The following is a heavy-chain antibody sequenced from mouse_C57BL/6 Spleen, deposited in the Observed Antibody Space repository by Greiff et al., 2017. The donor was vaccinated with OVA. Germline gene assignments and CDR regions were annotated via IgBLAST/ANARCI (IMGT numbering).Heavy chain of an antibody. Sequence: VQLQQSGAELAKPGASVKLSCKASGYTFTSYWMHWVKQRPGQGLEWIGYINPSSGYTKYNQKFKDKATFTADKSSSTADMQLSSLTYEDAAVYYCAREATMVTTGRNFAYWGQGTLVTVSA. V-gene: IGHV1-7*01. D-gene: IGHD2-2*01. CDR2: INPSSGYT. CDR3: AREATMVTTGRNFAY. J-gene: IGHJ3*01. CDR1: GYTFTSYW.